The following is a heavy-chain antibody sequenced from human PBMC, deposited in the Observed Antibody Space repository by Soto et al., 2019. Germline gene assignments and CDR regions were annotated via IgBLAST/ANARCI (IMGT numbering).Heavy chain of an antibody. CDR3: AAGEASSRNLAPYYLDF. CDR1: GGSMRNYF. J-gene: IGHJ4*02. Sequence: SETLSLTCTVSGGSMRNYFWTWIRQPPGKGLEWIGYIHYSGTTSFFPSYNPSLRSRVTISEDTSKNQFSLKLLSVTTADTAVYFCAAGEASSRNLAPYYLDFWGQGTLVTSPQ. V-gene: IGHV4-59*01. D-gene: IGHD6-13*01. CDR2: IHYSGTT.